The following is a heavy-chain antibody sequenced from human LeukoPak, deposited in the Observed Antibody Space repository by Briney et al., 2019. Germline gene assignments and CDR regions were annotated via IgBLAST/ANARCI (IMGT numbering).Heavy chain of an antibody. V-gene: IGHV3-74*01. CDR2: INPEETTV. J-gene: IGHJ4*02. D-gene: IGHD1-1*01. Sequence: PGGSLRLSCAASGFIFSKYWMHWVRQAPGKGLVWVSRINPEETTVHYADSVRGRFTISRDNARNTLYLQMDSLRVEDVAVYYCVRGGLEPFDYWGQGTLVSVSS. CDR3: VRGGLEPFDY. CDR1: GFIFSKYW.